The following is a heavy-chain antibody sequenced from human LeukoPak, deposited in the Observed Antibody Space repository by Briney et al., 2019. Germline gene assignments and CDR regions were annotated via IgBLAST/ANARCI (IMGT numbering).Heavy chain of an antibody. J-gene: IGHJ4*02. D-gene: IGHD5-18*01. CDR2: IRYSGST. Sequence: SETLSLTCTVSGGSISSYYWSWIRQPPGKGLEWIGYIRYSGSTNYNPSLKSRVTISVDTSKNHFSLKLSSVTAADTAVYYCARGQVDTAMVSFDYWGQGTLVTVSS. CDR3: ARGQVDTAMVSFDY. CDR1: GGSISSYY. V-gene: IGHV4-59*12.